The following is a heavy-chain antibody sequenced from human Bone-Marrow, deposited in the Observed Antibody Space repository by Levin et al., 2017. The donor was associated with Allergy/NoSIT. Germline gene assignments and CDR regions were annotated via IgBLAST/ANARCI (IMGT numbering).Heavy chain of an antibody. Sequence: GESLKISCKASGYTFTGYYMHWVRQAPGQGLEWMGWINPNSGGTNYAQKFQGRVTMTRDTSISTAYMELSRLRSDDTAVYYCARESDLDSVYYFDYWGQGTLVTVSS. V-gene: IGHV1-2*02. D-gene: IGHD2-21*01. J-gene: IGHJ4*02. CDR3: ARESDLDSVYYFDY. CDR2: INPNSGGT. CDR1: GYTFTGYY.